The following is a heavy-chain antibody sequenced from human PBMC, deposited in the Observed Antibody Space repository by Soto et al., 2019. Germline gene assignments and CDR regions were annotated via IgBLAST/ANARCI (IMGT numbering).Heavy chain of an antibody. CDR2: VYWNDDE. Sequence: SGPTRLNPAHTLTLTVTFSGFALNTCGVGVGWIRQPPGKPLEWLALVYWNDDERYRPSLKNRLAIIKDTSKNQVVLTMTNMHPVDTGKYYCDHRIRESQDFDVWGQGTVV. J-gene: IGHJ3*01. CDR3: DHRIRESQDFDV. V-gene: IGHV2-5*01. CDR1: GFALNTCGVG. D-gene: IGHD3-10*01.